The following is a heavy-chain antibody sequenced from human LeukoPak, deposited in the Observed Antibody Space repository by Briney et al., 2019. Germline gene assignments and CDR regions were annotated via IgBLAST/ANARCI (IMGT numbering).Heavy chain of an antibody. CDR2: IYYSGNT. J-gene: IGHJ4*02. CDR3: ARDYYDSSGYLDY. V-gene: IGHV4-39*02. Sequence: ASETLSLTCIVSGGSISTSAYYWGWIRQPPGEGLQWIGSIYYSGNTYYNSSLKSRVTISVDTSTSQFSLRLSSVTAADTAVYYCARDYYDSSGYLDYWGQGTLVTVSS. CDR1: GGSISTSAYY. D-gene: IGHD3-22*01.